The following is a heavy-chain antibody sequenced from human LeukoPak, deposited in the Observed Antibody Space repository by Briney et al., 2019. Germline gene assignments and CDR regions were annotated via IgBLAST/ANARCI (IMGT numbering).Heavy chain of an antibody. Sequence: GGSLRLSCAVSGFTFTDTYMTWIRQAPGKGLESLSYISPSGTDISYADSVKGRFTISRDNSKNTLYLQMNSLRAEDTAVYYCARERGYYGSGSETYYYYYMDVWGKGTTVTISS. V-gene: IGHV3-11*01. CDR2: ISPSGTDI. D-gene: IGHD3-10*01. CDR1: GFTFTDTY. CDR3: ARERGYYGSGSETYYYYYMDV. J-gene: IGHJ6*03.